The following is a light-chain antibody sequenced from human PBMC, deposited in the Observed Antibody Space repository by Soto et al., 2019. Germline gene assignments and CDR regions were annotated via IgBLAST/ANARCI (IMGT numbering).Light chain of an antibody. J-gene: IGLJ2*01. Sequence: NFMLTQPHSVSESPGKTVTISCTRSSGTIGSNYVQWYQQRPGSAPNTVIYVDDQRPSGVPDRFSGSIDSSSNSASLTISGLKTEDEADYYCQSYDDTNLVVFGGGTKLTVL. CDR2: VDD. V-gene: IGLV6-57*04. CDR1: SGTIGSNY. CDR3: QSYDDTNLVV.